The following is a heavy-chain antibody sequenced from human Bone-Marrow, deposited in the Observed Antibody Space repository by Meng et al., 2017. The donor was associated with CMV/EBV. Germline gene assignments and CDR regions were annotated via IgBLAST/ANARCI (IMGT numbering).Heavy chain of an antibody. Sequence: GESLKISCEASGYSFASYCIGWVRQMPGKGLEWMGIIYPSDSDTIYSPSFQGQVTISADTSISTAYLQWNSLKASDTAMYYCARLSPTPYAFDIWGQRTMVTVSS. CDR3: ARLSPTPYAFDI. V-gene: IGHV5-51*01. CDR1: GYSFASYC. CDR2: IYPSDSDT. J-gene: IGHJ3*02.